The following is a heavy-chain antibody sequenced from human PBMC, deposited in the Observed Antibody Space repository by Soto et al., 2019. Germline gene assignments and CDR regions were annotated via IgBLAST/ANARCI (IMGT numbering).Heavy chain of an antibody. CDR2: INTISSYI. Sequence: EVQLVESGGGLVKPGGSLRLSCAASGFTFNSYSMSWVRQAPGKGLEWVSSINTISSYIYYADSVKGRFTVSRDNAKNSLYLQMNSLRAEETAVYYCARGTSDYYDSSGYFSPWGQGTLVTVSS. CDR3: ARGTSDYYDSSGYFSP. CDR1: GFTFNSYS. V-gene: IGHV3-21*01. D-gene: IGHD3-22*01. J-gene: IGHJ5*02.